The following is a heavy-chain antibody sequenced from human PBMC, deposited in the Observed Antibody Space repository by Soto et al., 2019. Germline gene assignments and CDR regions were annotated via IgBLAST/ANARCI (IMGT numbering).Heavy chain of an antibody. CDR3: AGIGEDAYYGMDV. V-gene: IGHV4-4*07. Sequence: PSESLSLTCSVPIGSMRSYYWNWLRQPAGKGLEWIGRIYSRGDTNYNPSVKSRVTMSVDTSKNEFSLRLNSVTAADTAVYYCAGIGEDAYYGMDVWGQGTTVTVSS. CDR2: IYSRGDT. D-gene: IGHD2-21*01. J-gene: IGHJ6*02. CDR1: IGSMRSYY.